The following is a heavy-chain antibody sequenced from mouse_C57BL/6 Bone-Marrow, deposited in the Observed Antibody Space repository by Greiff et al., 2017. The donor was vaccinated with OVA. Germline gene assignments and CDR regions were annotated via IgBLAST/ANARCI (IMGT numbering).Heavy chain of an antibody. J-gene: IGHJ2*01. Sequence: VQLQQPGAELVKPGASVPMSCQASGYTFTSYWITWVKQRPGQGLEWIGDIYPGSGSTNYNEKFKSKATLTVDTSSSTAYMQLSSLTSEDSAVYYCARSSYYSNFDYWGQGTTLTVSS. CDR1: GYTFTSYW. D-gene: IGHD2-5*01. CDR3: ARSSYYSNFDY. CDR2: IYPGSGST. V-gene: IGHV1-55*01.